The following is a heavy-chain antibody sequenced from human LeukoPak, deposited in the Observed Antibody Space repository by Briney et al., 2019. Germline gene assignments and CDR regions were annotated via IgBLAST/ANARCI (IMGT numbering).Heavy chain of an antibody. D-gene: IGHD3-9*01. CDR2: ISSSSSYI. J-gene: IGHJ4*02. CDR3: AKSHYDILTGYHYYFDY. CDR1: GFTFSSYS. V-gene: IGHV3-21*01. Sequence: GGSLRLSCAASGFTFSSYSMNWVRQAPGKGLEWVSSISSSSSYIYYADSVKGRFTISRDNSKNTLYLQMNSLRAEDTAVYYCAKSHYDILTGYHYYFDYWGQGTLVTVSS.